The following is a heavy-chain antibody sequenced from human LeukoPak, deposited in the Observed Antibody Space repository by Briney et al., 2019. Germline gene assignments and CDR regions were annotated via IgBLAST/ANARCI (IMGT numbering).Heavy chain of an antibody. CDR2: IYHSGST. J-gene: IGHJ5*02. CDR1: GGSISSGGYS. V-gene: IGHV4-30-2*01. D-gene: IGHD2-15*01. CDR3: ARCYWSSSWFDP. Sequence: SETLSLTCAVSGGSISSGGYSWSWIRQPPGKGLEWIGYIYHSGSTYYNPSLKSRVTISVDSSKTQFSLTVRSVTAADTAVYYCARCYWSSSWFDPWGQGTLVTVSS.